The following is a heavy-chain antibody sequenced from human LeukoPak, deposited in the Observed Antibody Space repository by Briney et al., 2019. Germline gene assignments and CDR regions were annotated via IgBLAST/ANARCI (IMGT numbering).Heavy chain of an antibody. V-gene: IGHV1-18*01. Sequence: ASVKISCEAAGYTFTSYGINWVRQAPGQGLEWMGWISAYNGNTNYAQRLQGRVTMTTDTSTSTAYMELRSLRSDDTAVYYCARDRRYYDGSGSYSPFDYWGQGTLVTVSS. CDR1: GYTFTSYG. CDR2: ISAYNGNT. CDR3: ARDRRYYDGSGSYSPFDY. D-gene: IGHD3-10*01. J-gene: IGHJ4*02.